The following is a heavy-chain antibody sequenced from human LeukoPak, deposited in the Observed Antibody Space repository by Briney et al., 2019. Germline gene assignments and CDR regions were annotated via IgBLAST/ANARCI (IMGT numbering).Heavy chain of an antibody. CDR1: GFTFSSYW. CDR2: IGTDGSGA. D-gene: IGHD4-23*01. CDR3: ARDKYGGNSNAFDI. Sequence: GGSLRLSCAASGFTFSSYWMDWVRQVPGKGPVWVSRIGTDGSGAAYADYVRGRFTISRDNTKNTLYLQMNSVRAEDTAVYYCARDKYGGNSNAFDIWGQGTLVAVSS. V-gene: IGHV3-74*01. J-gene: IGHJ3*02.